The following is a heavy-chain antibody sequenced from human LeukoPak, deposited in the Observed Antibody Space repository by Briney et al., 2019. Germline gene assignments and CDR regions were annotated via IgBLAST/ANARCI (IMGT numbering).Heavy chain of an antibody. J-gene: IGHJ4*02. Sequence: SQTPSLTCAVYGASFSGYYWSSIRQPPGKGLEWIGEINHSGSTNYNTSLKSRVTISVDTSKNQFSLKLSSVTAADTAVYYCARDGDWGRYDHWGQGTLVIVSS. CDR3: ARDGDWGRYDH. CDR1: GASFSGYY. V-gene: IGHV4-34*01. D-gene: IGHD7-27*01. CDR2: INHSGST.